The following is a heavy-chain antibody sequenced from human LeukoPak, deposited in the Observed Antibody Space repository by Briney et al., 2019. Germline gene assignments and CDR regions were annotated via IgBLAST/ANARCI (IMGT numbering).Heavy chain of an antibody. J-gene: IGHJ4*02. CDR3: ARGGYCSGGSCLSDYFDY. D-gene: IGHD2-15*01. CDR1: GFTFSSYW. V-gene: IGHV3-74*01. CDR2: SNTDGSST. Sequence: GGSLRLSCSASGFTFSSYWMHWVRQAPGKGLVWVSRSNTDGSSTSYADSVKGRFTISRDNAKNTLYLQMISLRAEDTAVYYCARGGYCSGGSCLSDYFDYWGQGTLVTVSS.